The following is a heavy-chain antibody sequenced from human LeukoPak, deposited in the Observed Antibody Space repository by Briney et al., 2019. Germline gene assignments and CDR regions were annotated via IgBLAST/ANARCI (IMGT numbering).Heavy chain of an antibody. J-gene: IGHJ4*02. Sequence: GGSLRLSCAASGFTFSRYSMNWVRQAPGKGLEWVAVIWYDGSNKYYADSVKGRFTISRDNSKNTLYLQMNSLRAEDTAVYYCARGYDYVWGSYGFDYWGQGTLVTVSS. V-gene: IGHV3-33*08. D-gene: IGHD3-16*01. CDR2: IWYDGSNK. CDR1: GFTFSRYS. CDR3: ARGYDYVWGSYGFDY.